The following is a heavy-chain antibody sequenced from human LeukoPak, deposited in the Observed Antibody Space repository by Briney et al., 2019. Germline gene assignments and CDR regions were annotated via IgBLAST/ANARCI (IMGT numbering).Heavy chain of an antibody. J-gene: IGHJ6*04. V-gene: IGHV3-48*03. Sequence: GGSLRLSCAASGFTFSSYEMNWVRQAPGKGLEWVPYISSSGSTIYYADSVKGRFTISRDNAKNSLYLQMNSLRAEDTAVYYCAELGITMIGGVWGKGTTVTISS. CDR3: AELGITMIGGV. CDR2: ISSSGSTI. CDR1: GFTFSSYE. D-gene: IGHD3-10*02.